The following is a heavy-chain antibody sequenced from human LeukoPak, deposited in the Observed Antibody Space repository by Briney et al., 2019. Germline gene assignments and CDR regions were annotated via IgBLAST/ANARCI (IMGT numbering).Heavy chain of an antibody. V-gene: IGHV4-34*01. J-gene: IGHJ4*02. CDR3: ARGEDYYDSSGAFDY. CDR1: GGSFSGYY. D-gene: IGHD3-22*01. Sequence: SETLSLTCAVYGGSFSGYYWSWLRRPPGKGLEWIGEINHSGSTNYNPSLKSRVTISVDTSKNQFSLKLSSVTAADTAVYYCARGEDYYDSSGAFDYWGQGTLVTVSS. CDR2: INHSGST.